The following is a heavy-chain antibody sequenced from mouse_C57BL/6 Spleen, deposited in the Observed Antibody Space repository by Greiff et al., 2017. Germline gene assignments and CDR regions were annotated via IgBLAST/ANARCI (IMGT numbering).Heavy chain of an antibody. CDR1: GYTFTSYW. D-gene: IGHD4-1*01. V-gene: IGHV1-53*01. CDR2: INPSNGGT. J-gene: IGHJ2*01. Sequence: QVQLQQPGTELVKPGASVKLSCKASGYTFTSYWMHWVKQRPGQGLEWIGNINPSNGGTNYNEKFKSKATLTVDKSSSTAYMQLSSLTSEDSAVXYCARYLTGTGYYFDYWGQGTTLTVSS. CDR3: ARYLTGTGYYFDY.